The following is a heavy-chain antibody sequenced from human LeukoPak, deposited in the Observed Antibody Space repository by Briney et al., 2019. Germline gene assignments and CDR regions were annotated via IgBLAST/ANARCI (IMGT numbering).Heavy chain of an antibody. D-gene: IGHD3-16*01. CDR3: ASVRGGY. CDR1: GFSFSSYS. J-gene: IGHJ4*02. CDR2: LTSSGTI. Sequence: GGSLRLSCAASGFSFSSYSRNWVRQAPGKGLEWLSYLTSSGTIYYADSVKGRFTVSRDNAKTSLYLQMNSLRVEDTAVYYCASVRGGYWGQGTLVTVSS. V-gene: IGHV3-48*01.